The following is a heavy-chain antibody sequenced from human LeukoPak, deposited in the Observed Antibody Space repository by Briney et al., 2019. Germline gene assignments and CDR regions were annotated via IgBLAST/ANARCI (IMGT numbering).Heavy chain of an antibody. Sequence: ASVTASCRASGYTFTNYGIRWVRQAPGQGREWMGYISAYNGNTNYAQKLQGRVTMTTDTSTNTDYMELRNLRSDDPAVYYCARAIRAQLDFDYWGQGTLVTVSS. CDR1: GYTFTNYG. J-gene: IGHJ4*02. V-gene: IGHV1-18*01. D-gene: IGHD1-1*01. CDR3: ARAIRAQLDFDY. CDR2: ISAYNGNT.